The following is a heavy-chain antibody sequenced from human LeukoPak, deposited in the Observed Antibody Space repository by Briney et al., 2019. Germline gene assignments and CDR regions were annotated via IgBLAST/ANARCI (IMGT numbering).Heavy chain of an antibody. J-gene: IGHJ4*02. CDR2: THSGGST. CDR1: GFTVSSNS. Sequence: GGSLRLSCAASGFTVSSNSMSWVRQAPGKGLEWVSVTHSGGSTYYADSVKGRFTISRDNSKNTLFLQMNSLRAEDTAVYYCARAAAYCSDGSCYFDYWGQGTLVTVSS. V-gene: IGHV3-53*01. D-gene: IGHD2-15*01. CDR3: ARAAAYCSDGSCYFDY.